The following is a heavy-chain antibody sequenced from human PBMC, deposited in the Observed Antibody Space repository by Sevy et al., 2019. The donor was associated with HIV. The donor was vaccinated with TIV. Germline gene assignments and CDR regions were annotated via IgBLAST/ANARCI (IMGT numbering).Heavy chain of an antibody. Sequence: GGSLRLSCAASGFTFTLYAIHWVRQAPGKGLEWVALISYSGTNKYCADSVKGRFTISRDDSKNTAYLRMNNLRTDDTAVYYCARVAVEYCTDDCYHRFDYWGQGTQVTVSS. D-gene: IGHD2-21*02. V-gene: IGHV3-30-3*01. CDR2: ISYSGTNK. CDR1: GFTFTLYA. J-gene: IGHJ4*02. CDR3: ARVAVEYCTDDCYHRFDY.